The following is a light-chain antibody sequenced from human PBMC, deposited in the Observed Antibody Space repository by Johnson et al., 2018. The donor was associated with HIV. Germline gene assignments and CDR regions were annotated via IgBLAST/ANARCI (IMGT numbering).Light chain of an antibody. Sequence: QSVLTQPPSVSAAPGQKVTISCSGSSSNIGNNYVSWYQQLPGTAPKVLIYESNKRPSGIPDRFSGSKSGTSATLGITGLQTGDEADYYCGTWDSSLSDPYVFGTGTKVTVL. J-gene: IGLJ1*01. CDR3: GTWDSSLSDPYV. CDR1: SSNIGNNY. V-gene: IGLV1-51*02. CDR2: ESN.